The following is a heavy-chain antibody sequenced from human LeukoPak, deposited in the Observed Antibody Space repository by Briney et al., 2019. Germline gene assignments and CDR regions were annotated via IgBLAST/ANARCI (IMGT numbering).Heavy chain of an antibody. CDR3: ARDANRNNDFGGNTAQISYYYYYYMDV. CDR2: IYYSRST. CDR1: GGSISSYY. J-gene: IGHJ6*03. D-gene: IGHD4-23*01. Sequence: SETPSLTCTVSGGSISSYYWSWIRQRPGKGLEWIGYIYYSRSTNNNPSLTSRVTISVATSKHQFSLKLSSVTAADTAVYYCARDANRNNDFGGNTAQISYYYYYYMDVWGKGTTVTVSS. V-gene: IGHV4-59*01.